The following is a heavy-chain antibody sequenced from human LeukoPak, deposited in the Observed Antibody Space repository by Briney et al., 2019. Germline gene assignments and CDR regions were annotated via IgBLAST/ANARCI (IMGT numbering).Heavy chain of an antibody. CDR2: IKSKADGGTT. D-gene: IGHD1-1*01. CDR1: GFTFSNAW. J-gene: IGHJ4*02. CDR3: ITGSWNDARGLWY. Sequence: GGSLRLSCAVSGFTFSNAWMSWVRQAPGKGLEWVGRIKSKADGGTTDYAAPVKGTFIISRDDSKNTLYLQMNSLRTEDTAVYYCITGSWNDARGLWYWGQGILVTVSS. V-gene: IGHV3-15*01.